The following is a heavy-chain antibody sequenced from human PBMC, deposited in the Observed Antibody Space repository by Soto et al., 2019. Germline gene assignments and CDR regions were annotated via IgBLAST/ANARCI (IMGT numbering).Heavy chain of an antibody. CDR1: GGSVSSGSYY. J-gene: IGHJ4*02. CDR3: ASKRRGRLDY. V-gene: IGHV4-61*01. Sequence: QVQLQESRPGLVKPSETLSLTCTVSGGSVSSGSYYWSWIRQPPGKGLEWIGYIYYSGSTNYNPSLKSRVTISVDTSKNQFSLKLSSVTAADTAVYYCASKRRGRLDYWGQGTLVTVSS. CDR2: IYYSGST. D-gene: IGHD3-10*01.